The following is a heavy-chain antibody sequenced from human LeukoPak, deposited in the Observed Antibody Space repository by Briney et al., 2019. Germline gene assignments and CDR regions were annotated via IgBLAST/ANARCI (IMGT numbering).Heavy chain of an antibody. CDR3: ARIGVPAAMAYYYYGMDV. D-gene: IGHD2-2*01. V-gene: IGHV5-51*01. CDR2: IYPGDSDT. CDR1: GYSFTSYW. J-gene: IGHJ6*02. Sequence: GESLKISCKGSGYSFTSYWIGWVRQMPGKGLEWMGIIYPGDSDTRYSPSFQGQVTIPADKSISTAYLQWSSLKASDTAMYYCARIGVPAAMAYYYYGMDVWGQGTTVTVSS.